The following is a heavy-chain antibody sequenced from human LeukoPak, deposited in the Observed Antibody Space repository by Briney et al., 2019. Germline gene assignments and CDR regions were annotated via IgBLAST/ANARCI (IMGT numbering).Heavy chain of an antibody. Sequence: PSETLSLTCTVSGDSMTSSSYYWGWIRQPPGKGLEWIGSIYHSGSTHYNSSLKSRVTISVDTSKNQLSLKLSSVTAADTAVYYCARGVGLTQGGTFDYWGQGTLVTVSS. CDR1: GDSMTSSSYY. V-gene: IGHV4-39*07. J-gene: IGHJ4*02. D-gene: IGHD1-1*01. CDR2: IYHSGST. CDR3: ARGVGLTQGGTFDY.